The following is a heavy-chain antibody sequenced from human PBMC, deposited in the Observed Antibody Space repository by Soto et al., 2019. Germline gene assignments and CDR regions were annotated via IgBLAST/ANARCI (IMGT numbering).Heavy chain of an antibody. D-gene: IGHD3-22*01. Sequence: PSETLSLTCTVSGGSISSSSYYWGWIRQPPGKGLEWIGSIYYSGSTYYNPSLKSRVTISVDTSKNQFSLKLSSVTAADTAVYYCGVVITHYYYYYGMDVWGQGTTVTVSS. J-gene: IGHJ6*02. CDR1: GGSISSSSYY. CDR3: GVVITHYYYYYGMDV. V-gene: IGHV4-39*01. CDR2: IYYSGST.